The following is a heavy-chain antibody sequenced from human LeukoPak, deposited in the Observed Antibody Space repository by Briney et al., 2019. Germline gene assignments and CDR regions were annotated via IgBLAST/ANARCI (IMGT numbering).Heavy chain of an antibody. D-gene: IGHD2-15*01. CDR3: VRGGESTWS. J-gene: IGHJ5*02. Sequence: GGSLTLSCAASGFSFSIHGMGWVRRAPGKGLVWVSRINREGSSTSYADSVKGRFTISRDNAKNTLYLQMNSLRAEDTAVYYCVRGGESTWSWGQGTLVTVSS. CDR2: INREGSST. CDR1: GFSFSIHG. V-gene: IGHV3-74*01.